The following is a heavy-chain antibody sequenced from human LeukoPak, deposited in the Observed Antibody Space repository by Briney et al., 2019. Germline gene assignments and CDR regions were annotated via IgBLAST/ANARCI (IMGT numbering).Heavy chain of an antibody. CDR3: ARGLRSGMSTISLDC. D-gene: IGHD5-24*01. CDR1: GGTFSVYG. J-gene: IGHJ4*02. CDR2: IFPILNIA. Sequence: SVKVSFKTSGGTFSVYGISWVRQAPGQGLEWMGRIFPILNIAKYAQKFQGRVTITADKSTNTAYMELSSLRSEDTAVYYCARGLRSGMSTISLDCWGQGTLVTVSS. V-gene: IGHV1-69*04.